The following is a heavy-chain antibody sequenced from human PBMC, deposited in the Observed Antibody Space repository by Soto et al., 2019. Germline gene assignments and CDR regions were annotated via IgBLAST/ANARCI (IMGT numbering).Heavy chain of an antibody. CDR1: GYTFSDYF. CDR2: INPKTAAT. CDR3: ARIKWGLDYYSGMDV. V-gene: IGHV1-2*02. J-gene: IGHJ6*02. D-gene: IGHD1-26*01. Sequence: ASVKVSCKASGYTFSDYFIQWLRQAPGQGLEWVAWINPKTAATNYAKKFQDRVTLTSDTSFSTAYLELTRLRPDDTAVYYCARIKWGLDYYSGMDVWGQGTAVTVSS.